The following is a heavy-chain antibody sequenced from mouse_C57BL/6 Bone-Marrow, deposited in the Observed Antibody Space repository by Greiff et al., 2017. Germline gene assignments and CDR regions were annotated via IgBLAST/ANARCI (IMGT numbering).Heavy chain of an antibody. CDR2: IYPGSGNT. V-gene: IGHV1-76*01. D-gene: IGHD2-3*01. CDR1: GYTFTDYY. CDR3: ARVGSMDGYSVAY. Sequence: QVQLKQSGAELVRPGASVKLSCKASGYTFTDYYINWVKQRPGQGLEWIARIYPGSGNTYYNEKFKGKATLTAEKYSSTAYMQLSSLTSEDSAVYFCARVGSMDGYSVAYWGQGTLVTVSA. J-gene: IGHJ3*01.